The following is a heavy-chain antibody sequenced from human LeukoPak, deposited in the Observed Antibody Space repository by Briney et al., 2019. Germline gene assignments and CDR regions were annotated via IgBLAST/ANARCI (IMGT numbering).Heavy chain of an antibody. CDR3: ARLREMATGHFQH. CDR2: INPNSGGT. Sequence: ASVKVSCKASGYTFTGYYMHWVRQAPGQGLGWMGWINPNSGGTNYAQKFQGRVTMTRDTSISTAYMELSRLRSDDTAVYYCARLREMATGHFQHWGQGTLVTVSS. V-gene: IGHV1-2*02. D-gene: IGHD5-24*01. CDR1: GYTFTGYY. J-gene: IGHJ1*01.